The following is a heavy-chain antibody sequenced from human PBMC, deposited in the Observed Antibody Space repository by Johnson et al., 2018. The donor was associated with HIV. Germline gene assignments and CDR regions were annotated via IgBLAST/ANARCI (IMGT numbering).Heavy chain of an antibody. CDR2: VRSKANSYAK. Sequence: VQLVESGGGLVKPGGSLRLSCAASGFTFSNAWMSWVRQAPGKGLEWVGRVRSKANSYAKAYAVSVKGRLTISRDGSKNTAYLQMNSLKTEDTAVYYCTSGKSWLAVDAFDIWGQGTMVTVSS. CDR1: GFTFSNAW. V-gene: IGHV3-73*01. D-gene: IGHD6-19*01. CDR3: TSGKSWLAVDAFDI. J-gene: IGHJ3*02.